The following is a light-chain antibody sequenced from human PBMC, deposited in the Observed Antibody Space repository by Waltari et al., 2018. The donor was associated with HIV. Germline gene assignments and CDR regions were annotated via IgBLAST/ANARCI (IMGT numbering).Light chain of an antibody. CDR3: AAWVDSLSVV. CDR2: RNN. J-gene: IGLJ2*01. V-gene: IGLV1-47*01. CDR1: SSNIGSNY. Sequence: QSVLTQPPSASGTPGQRVTIPCSGSSSNIGSNYVYWYQQLPGTAPKLLIYRNNQRPSGVPDRFSGSKSGTSASLAISGLRSEDEADYYCAAWVDSLSVVFGGGTKLTVL.